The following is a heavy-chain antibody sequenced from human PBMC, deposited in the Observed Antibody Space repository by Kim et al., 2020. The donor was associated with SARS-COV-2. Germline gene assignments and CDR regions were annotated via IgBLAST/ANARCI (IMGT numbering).Heavy chain of an antibody. D-gene: IGHD2-2*02. V-gene: IGHV3-23*01. J-gene: IGHJ4*02. CDR3: AFRPHCSSYRCNTDPYDY. Sequence: GGSLRLSCAASGFTFDSYAMNWVRQAPGKGLEWVSTISGSGGSTYYVDSVRGRFTISRDNSKNMVYLQMNGLRAEDTAIYYCAFRPHCSSYRCNTDPYDYWGQGTLVTVSS. CDR1: GFTFDSYA. CDR2: ISGSGGST.